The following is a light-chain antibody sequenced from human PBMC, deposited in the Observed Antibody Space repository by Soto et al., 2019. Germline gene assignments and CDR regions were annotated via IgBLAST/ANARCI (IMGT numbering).Light chain of an antibody. CDR1: TGAVTSDHY. CDR3: LLVGGPRV. Sequence: QAVVTQEPSLTVSPGGTVTLTCGSSTGAVTSDHYPYWFQQKPGQAPRALIFDATNKHSWTPARFSGSLLGGKAALTLSGAQPEDEADYYCLLVGGPRVFGGGTKVTVL. V-gene: IGLV7-46*01. CDR2: DAT. J-gene: IGLJ2*01.